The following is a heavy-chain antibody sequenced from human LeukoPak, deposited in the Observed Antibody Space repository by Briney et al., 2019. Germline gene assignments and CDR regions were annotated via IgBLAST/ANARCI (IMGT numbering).Heavy chain of an antibody. CDR2: INHSGST. J-gene: IGHJ3*02. CDR3: AGNLWFGGAFDI. D-gene: IGHD3-10*01. CDR1: GGSFSGYY. Sequence: SETLSLTCAVYGGSFSGYYWSWIRQPPGKGLEWIGGINHSGSTNYNPSLKSRVTISVDTSKNQFSLKLSSVTAADTAVYYCAGNLWFGGAFDIWGQGTMVTVSS. V-gene: IGHV4-34*01.